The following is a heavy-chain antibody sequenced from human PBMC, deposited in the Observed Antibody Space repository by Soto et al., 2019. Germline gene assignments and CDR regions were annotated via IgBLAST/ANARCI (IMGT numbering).Heavy chain of an antibody. V-gene: IGHV6-1*01. D-gene: IGHD1-26*01. J-gene: IGHJ3*02. CDR3: VRDWDSFNAFDI. CDR1: GDSVSSNSAA. Sequence: SQTLSLTCAISGDSVSSNSAAWNWIRQSPSRGLEWLGRTYYRSKWYNDYAVSVKSRIIINPDTSKNQFSLQLNSVTPEDMAVYYCVRDWDSFNAFDIWGQGTMVTVSS. CDR2: TYYRSKWYN.